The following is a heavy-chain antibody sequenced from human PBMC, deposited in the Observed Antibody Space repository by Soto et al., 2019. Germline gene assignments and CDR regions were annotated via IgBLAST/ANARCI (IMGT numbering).Heavy chain of an antibody. CDR1: GGSISSGGYY. Sequence: SETLSLTCTVSGGSISSGGYYWSWIRQPPGKGLEWIGEINHSGSTNYNPSLKSRVTISVDTSKNQFSLKLSSVTAADTAVYYCARGSGLLWFGEFDAFDIWGQGTMVT. D-gene: IGHD3-10*01. V-gene: IGHV4-39*07. CDR2: INHSGST. CDR3: ARGSGLLWFGEFDAFDI. J-gene: IGHJ3*02.